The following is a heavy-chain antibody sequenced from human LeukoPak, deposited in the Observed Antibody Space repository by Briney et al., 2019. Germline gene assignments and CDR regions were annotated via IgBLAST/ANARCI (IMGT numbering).Heavy chain of an antibody. CDR1: GYTFTGDF. Sequence: GASVKVSCKASGYTFTGDFMHWVRQAPGQGLEWMGWINPNSGGTNYAQKFQGRVTMTRDTSISTAYMELSRLRYDDTAVYFCAKRITEAAGIYFDSWGQGTLVTVSS. CDR2: INPNSGGT. V-gene: IGHV1-2*02. CDR3: AKRITEAAGIYFDS. J-gene: IGHJ4*02. D-gene: IGHD6-19*01.